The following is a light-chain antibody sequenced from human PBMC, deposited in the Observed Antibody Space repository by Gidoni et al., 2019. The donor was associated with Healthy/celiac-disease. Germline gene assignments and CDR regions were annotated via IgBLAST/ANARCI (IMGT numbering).Light chain of an antibody. Sequence: SAELIQTPSVSVSPGQPAMITCSGDAFPKQSADWYQQKPGQAPVLVIYKDSERPSGIPERFSGSSSGTTVTLTISGVQAEDEADYYCQSADSSGTYVFGTGTKVTVL. CDR1: AFPKQS. CDR3: QSADSSGTYV. V-gene: IGLV3-25*03. J-gene: IGLJ1*01. CDR2: KDS.